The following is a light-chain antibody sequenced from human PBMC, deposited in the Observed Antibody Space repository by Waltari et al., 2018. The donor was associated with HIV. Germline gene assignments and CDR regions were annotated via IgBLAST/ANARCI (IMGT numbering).Light chain of an antibody. CDR3: AAWDDSLNAWV. Sequence: QSVLTQPPSASGTPGQRVSLSCSGCSSNIGSNIVNWYQQLPGTAPKLLIYSNNQLPSGVPDRFSGSKSGTSASLAISGLQSEDEADYYCAAWDDSLNAWVFGGGTKLTVL. J-gene: IGLJ3*02. CDR2: SNN. V-gene: IGLV1-44*01. CDR1: SSNIGSNI.